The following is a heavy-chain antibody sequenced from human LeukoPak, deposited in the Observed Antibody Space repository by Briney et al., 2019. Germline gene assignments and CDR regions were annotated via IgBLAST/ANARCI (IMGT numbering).Heavy chain of an antibody. CDR3: AREEYSSDWYGHDS. J-gene: IGHJ4*02. Sequence: NLSETLSLTCTVSGGSISNTNYYWAWIRQPPGRGLEWIGSIYYTGTTFDNPSLKSRVTLSVDTSKNQFSLRLTSVTAADTAFYYCAREEYSSDWYGHDSWGQGTLVTVSS. CDR1: GGSISNTNYY. V-gene: IGHV4-39*07. D-gene: IGHD6-13*01. CDR2: IYYTGTT.